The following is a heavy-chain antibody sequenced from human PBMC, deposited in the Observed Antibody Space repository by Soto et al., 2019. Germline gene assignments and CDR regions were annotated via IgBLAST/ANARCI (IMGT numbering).Heavy chain of an antibody. J-gene: IGHJ5*02. CDR1: GGSISSGGYY. CDR2: IYYSGST. Sequence: SETLSLTCTVSGGSISSGGYYWSWIRQHPGKGLEWIGYIYYSGSTYYNPSLKSRVTISVDTSKNQFSLKLSSVTAADTAIYYCATRITVFGLLIPPFDPWGQGTQVTVSS. CDR3: ATRITVFGLLIPPFDP. D-gene: IGHD3-3*01. V-gene: IGHV4-31*03.